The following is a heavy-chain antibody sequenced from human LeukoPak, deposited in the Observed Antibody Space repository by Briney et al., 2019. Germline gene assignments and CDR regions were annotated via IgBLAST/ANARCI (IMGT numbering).Heavy chain of an antibody. D-gene: IGHD5-12*01. J-gene: IGHJ4*02. CDR1: GFTFDDYA. V-gene: IGHV3-9*01. CDR2: ISWNSGSI. Sequence: PGGSLRLSCAASGFTFDDYAMHWVRQAPGKGLEWVSGISWNSGSIGYADSVKGRFTISRGNAKNSLYLQMNSLRAEDTALYYCARGRASTTIFDYWGQGTLVTVSS. CDR3: ARGRASTTIFDY.